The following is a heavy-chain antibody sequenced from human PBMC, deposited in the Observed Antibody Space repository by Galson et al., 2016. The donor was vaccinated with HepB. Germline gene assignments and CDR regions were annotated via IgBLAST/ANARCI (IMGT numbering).Heavy chain of an antibody. D-gene: IGHD6-19*01. Sequence: SCKASGYTFTRYTMHWVRQAPGQRLEWMGWINAGNGNTKYSQMFQGRVTISRDTSASTGYMELSSLRSEDTAVYYCARTLSSGWFVYFDYWGQGTLVTVSS. CDR3: ARTLSSGWFVYFDY. V-gene: IGHV1-3*01. J-gene: IGHJ4*02. CDR2: INAGNGNT. CDR1: GYTFTRYT.